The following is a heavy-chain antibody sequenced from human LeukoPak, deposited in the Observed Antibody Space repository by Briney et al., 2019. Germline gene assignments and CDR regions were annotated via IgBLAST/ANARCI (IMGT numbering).Heavy chain of an antibody. CDR1: GYSFTSYW. V-gene: IGHV5-51*01. Sequence: GESLKISCQGSGYSFTSYWIGWVRQMPGKGLEWMGIIYPGDSDTRYSPFFQGQVTIPCDKSITTAYLQWSSMKASDTAMYYCARQAVPVAKYFQHWGQGTLVTVSS. CDR3: ARQAVPVAKYFQH. CDR2: IYPGDSDT. D-gene: IGHD2-2*01. J-gene: IGHJ1*01.